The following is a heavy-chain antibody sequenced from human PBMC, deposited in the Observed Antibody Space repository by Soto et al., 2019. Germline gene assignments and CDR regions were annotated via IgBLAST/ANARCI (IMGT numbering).Heavy chain of an antibody. CDR1: GGSFSGGAYY. D-gene: IGHD6-13*01. J-gene: IGHJ5*02. CDR3: ARVSATGTRWFDP. CDR2: ISYRGTP. V-gene: IGHV4-31*03. Sequence: QVQLQESGPGLVKPSQNLSLTCTVSGGSFSGGAYYWSWVRRHPGMGLEWIGYISYRGTPYYNPSLKSRLTISVDASKNQFSLRLSSVTAADTAVYYCARVSATGTRWFDPWGQGTLVTVSS.